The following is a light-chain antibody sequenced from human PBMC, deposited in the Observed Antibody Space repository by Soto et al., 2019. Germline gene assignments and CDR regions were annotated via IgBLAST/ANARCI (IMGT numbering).Light chain of an antibody. CDR2: KAS. V-gene: IGKV1-5*03. CDR1: QNINSW. Sequence: DIQMTQSPSTLSASIGDRVTITCRASQNINSWLAWYQQKPGRAPKLLISKASRLESGVPSRFSGSGSGTEFTLTISSLQSDDIATYYCQQYETYSGTLGQGTKVEIK. J-gene: IGKJ1*01. CDR3: QQYETYSGT.